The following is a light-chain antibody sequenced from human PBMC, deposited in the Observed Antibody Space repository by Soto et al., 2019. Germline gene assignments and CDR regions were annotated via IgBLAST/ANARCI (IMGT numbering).Light chain of an antibody. CDR2: DNN. J-gene: IGLJ1*01. V-gene: IGLV1-51*01. CDR1: SSNIGTYY. Sequence: QSVLTQPPSVSAAPGHEVTISCSGSSSNIGTYYVSWYQQLPGTAPKLLIYDNNKRPSGIPDRFSGSKSGASATLGIAGLQTGDEADYYCGTWDSSRRVYVFGTWTKLTVL. CDR3: GTWDSSRRVYV.